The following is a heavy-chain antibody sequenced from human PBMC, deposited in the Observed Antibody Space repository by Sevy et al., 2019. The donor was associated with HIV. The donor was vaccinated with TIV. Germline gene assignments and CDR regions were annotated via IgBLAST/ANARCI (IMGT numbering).Heavy chain of an antibody. CDR2: IISSGSSK. J-gene: IGHJ4*02. V-gene: IGHV3-48*03. D-gene: IGHD3-22*01. CDR1: GFTFSSYE. CDR3: ARGPHRDYDSSAFFDY. Sequence: GGSLRLSCTASGFTFSSYEMNWVRQAPGKGLEWVSNIISSGSSKYYADSVKGRFTISRDNAKNSLFLQMNSLRAEDTAVYYCARGPHRDYDSSAFFDYWGQGTLVTVSS.